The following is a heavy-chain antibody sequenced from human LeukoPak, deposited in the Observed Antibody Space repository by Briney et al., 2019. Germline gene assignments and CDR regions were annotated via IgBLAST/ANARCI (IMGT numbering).Heavy chain of an antibody. CDR1: GFTFSSYS. CDR3: AKPHSFDWLSGYHFDY. CDR2: ISTSSSTT. J-gene: IGHJ4*02. Sequence: GGSLRLSCAASGFTFSSYSMNWVRRAPGKGLEWISYISTSSSTTYYADSVKGRFTISRDNSKNTLYLQMNSLRAEDTAVYYCAKPHSFDWLSGYHFDYWGQGTLVTVSS. V-gene: IGHV3-48*01. D-gene: IGHD3-9*01.